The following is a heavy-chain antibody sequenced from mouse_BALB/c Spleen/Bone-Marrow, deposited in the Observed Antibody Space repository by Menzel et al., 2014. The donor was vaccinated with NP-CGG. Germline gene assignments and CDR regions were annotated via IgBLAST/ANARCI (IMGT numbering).Heavy chain of an antibody. CDR3: ARQITTVDYAMDY. D-gene: IGHD1-1*01. CDR2: INPSTGYT. CDR1: GYTFTSYW. J-gene: IGHJ4*01. Sequence: VQLQQSGAELAKPGASVKMSCKASGYTFTSYWMRWVKRRPGQGLEWIGYINPSTGYTEYNQKFKDKATLTADKSSSTAYMQLSSLTSEDSAVYYCARQITTVDYAMDYWGQGTSVTVSS. V-gene: IGHV1-7*01.